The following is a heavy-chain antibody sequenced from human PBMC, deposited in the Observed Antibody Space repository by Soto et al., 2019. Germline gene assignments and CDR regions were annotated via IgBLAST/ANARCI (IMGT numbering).Heavy chain of an antibody. CDR1: GASMSSGGYY. D-gene: IGHD6-6*01. CDR2: IYYSGST. Sequence: QVQLQESGPGLVKPSQTLSLTCTVSGASMSSGGYYWTWIRQSPGKGLEWIGYIYYSGSTYYNPALEXRXSXAXXTSKSPFSPALPSVTAAATALYYCARDRHNNFFDPWGQGTLVTVSS. V-gene: IGHV4-31*03. J-gene: IGHJ5*02. CDR3: ARDRHNNFFDP.